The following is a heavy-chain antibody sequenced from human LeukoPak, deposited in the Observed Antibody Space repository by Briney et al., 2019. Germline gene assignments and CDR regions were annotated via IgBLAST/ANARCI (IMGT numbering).Heavy chain of an antibody. V-gene: IGHV4-59*11. CDR2: ISNSGST. D-gene: IGHD1-1*01. CDR3: VRDALEGYYSYYYMDV. J-gene: IGHJ6*03. Sequence: SETLSLTCSVSGGPIISHHWSWIRQPPGKGLEWIGYISNSGSTDYNPSLWSRVTISINTSKNQFSLKLTSVTAAESAVYYCVRDALEGYYSYYYMDVWGRGTTVTVSS. CDR1: GGPIISHH.